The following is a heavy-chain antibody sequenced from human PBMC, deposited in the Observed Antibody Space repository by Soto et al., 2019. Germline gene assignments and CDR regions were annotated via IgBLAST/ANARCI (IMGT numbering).Heavy chain of an antibody. J-gene: IGHJ6*02. V-gene: IGHV4-38-2*01. CDR1: GYSISSGYY. Sequence: SETLSLTCAVSGYSISSGYYWGWIRQPPGKGLEWIGSIYHSGSTYYDPSLKSRVTISVDTSKNQFSLKLSSVTAADTAVYYCARALTYYCSSTSCSPYYYYGMDVWGQGTTVTVSS. CDR2: IYHSGST. CDR3: ARALTYYCSSTSCSPYYYYGMDV. D-gene: IGHD2-2*01.